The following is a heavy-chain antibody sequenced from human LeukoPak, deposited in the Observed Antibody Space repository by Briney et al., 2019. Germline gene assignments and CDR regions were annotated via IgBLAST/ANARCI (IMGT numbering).Heavy chain of an antibody. CDR1: GGSISCDY. D-gene: IGHD4-17*01. CDR3: ARGGYYGDYSH. J-gene: IGHJ4*02. CDR2: MYYSGSS. V-gene: IGHV4-59*01. Sequence: SETLSLTCTVSGGSISCDYWSWIRQPPGKGLEWIGYMYYSGSSNSSPSLKSRVTISVGTSNNHFSLKLRSVTAADTAVYYCARGGYYGDYSHWGQGILVIVSS.